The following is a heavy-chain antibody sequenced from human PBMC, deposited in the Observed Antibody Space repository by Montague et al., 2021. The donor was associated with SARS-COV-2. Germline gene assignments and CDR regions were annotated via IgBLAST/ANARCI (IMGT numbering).Heavy chain of an antibody. CDR3: AGDEGSGGHDY. V-gene: IGHV4-31*03. J-gene: IGHJ4*02. Sequence: TLSLTCTVSGGSISSGGYYWSWIRQHPGKGLEWIGFIYCSGSTYYNPSLKSRVTISVDTSKNQFSLKLSSVTAADTAVYYCAGDEGSGGHDYWGQGTLVTVSS. D-gene: IGHD2-15*01. CDR1: GGSISSGGYY. CDR2: IYCSGST.